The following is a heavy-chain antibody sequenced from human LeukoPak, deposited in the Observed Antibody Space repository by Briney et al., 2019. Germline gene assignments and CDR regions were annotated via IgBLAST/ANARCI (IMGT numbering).Heavy chain of an antibody. J-gene: IGHJ6*03. V-gene: IGHV4-34*01. CDR1: GGSFSGYY. Sequence: SETLSLTCAVYGGSFSGYYWSWIRQPPGKGLEWIGEINHSGSTNYNPSLKSRVTISVDTSKNQFSLKLSSVTAADTAVYYCASTRRYYYMDVWGKGTTATISS. CDR2: INHSGST. D-gene: IGHD1-14*01. CDR3: ASTRRYYYMDV.